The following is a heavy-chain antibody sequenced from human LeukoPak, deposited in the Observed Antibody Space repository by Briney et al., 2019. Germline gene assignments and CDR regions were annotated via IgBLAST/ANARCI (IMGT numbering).Heavy chain of an antibody. V-gene: IGHV1-18*04. Sequence: ASVKVSCKASGYTFTGYYMHWVRQAPGQGLEWMGWISAYNGNTNYAQKLQGRVTMTTDTSTSTAYMELRSLRSDDTAVYYCARRGYSYGPDLYYYYYGMDVWGQGTTVTVSS. D-gene: IGHD5-18*01. CDR3: ARRGYSYGPDLYYYYYGMDV. CDR1: GYTFTGYY. CDR2: ISAYNGNT. J-gene: IGHJ6*02.